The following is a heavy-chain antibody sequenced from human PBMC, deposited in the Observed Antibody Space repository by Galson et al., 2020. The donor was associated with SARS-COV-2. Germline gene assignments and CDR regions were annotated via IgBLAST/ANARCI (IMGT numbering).Heavy chain of an antibody. V-gene: IGHV3-23*01. CDR1: GFTFNSFV. D-gene: IGHD1-7*01. J-gene: IGHJ4*02. CDR2: IRGSGDST. CDR3: ARLAGGTTSPFDC. Sequence: GESLKISCVASGFTFNSFVISWVRQAPGKGLEWVSLIRGSGDSTSYADSVKGRFTISRDNSKNMLHLQMNSLRVEDTAVYYCARLAGGTTSPFDCWGQGTLVTVSS.